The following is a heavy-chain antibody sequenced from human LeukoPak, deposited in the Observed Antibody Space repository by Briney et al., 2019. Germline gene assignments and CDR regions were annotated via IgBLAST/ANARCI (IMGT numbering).Heavy chain of an antibody. J-gene: IGHJ3*02. CDR1: GFTFSGYG. D-gene: IGHD6-19*01. CDR2: IWYDASNK. Sequence: PGGSLRLSCAASGFTFSGYGMHWVRQAPGKGLEWVAVIWYDASNKYYADSVKGRFTISRDNSKNTLDLQMNSLRAEDTAVYYCARAYSSGSGVETFDIWGQGTMVTVSS. V-gene: IGHV3-33*01. CDR3: ARAYSSGSGVETFDI.